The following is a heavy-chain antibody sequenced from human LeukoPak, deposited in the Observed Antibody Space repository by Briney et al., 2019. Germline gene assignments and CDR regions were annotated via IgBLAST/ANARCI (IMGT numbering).Heavy chain of an antibody. CDR3: ARVFGAASYYYYMDV. J-gene: IGHJ6*03. Sequence: PGGSLRLSCAASGFTVSSNYMSWVRQAPGKGLEWVSVIYSGGSTYYADSVKGRFTISRDNSKNTLYLQMNSLRAEDTAVYYCARVFGAASYYYYMDVWGQGTTVTVSS. CDR1: GFTVSSNY. CDR2: IYSGGST. D-gene: IGHD3-3*01. V-gene: IGHV3-53*01.